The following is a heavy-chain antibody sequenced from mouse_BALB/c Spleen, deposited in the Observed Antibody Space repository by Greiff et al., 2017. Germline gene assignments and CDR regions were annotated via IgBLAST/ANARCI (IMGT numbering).Heavy chain of an antibody. D-gene: IGHD2-10*01. CDR3: ARDPYKMGDY. V-gene: IGHV2-6-7*01. Sequence: AKLMESGPGLVAPSQSLSITCTVSGFSFTGYCVNWVRQPPGKGLAWLGMIWGDGSTDYNSALKSRLRISKDNSKSQVFLKMNSLQTDDTDRDYCARDPYKMGDYGGKGKSGTVSS. CDR1: GFSFTGYC. J-gene: IGHJ4*01. CDR2: IWGDGST.